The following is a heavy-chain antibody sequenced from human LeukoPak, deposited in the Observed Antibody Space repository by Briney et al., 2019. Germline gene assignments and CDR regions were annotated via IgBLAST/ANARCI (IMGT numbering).Heavy chain of an antibody. CDR1: GFTFSSYA. CDR2: ISYDGINK. J-gene: IGHJ4*02. Sequence: GGSLRLSCAASGFTFSSYAMHWVRQAPGKGLGWVAVISYDGINKYYADSVKGRFTISRDNSKNTLYLQMNSLRAEDTAVYYCASGGGYCSSTSCYVSDYWGQGTLVTVSS. CDR3: ASGGGYCSSTSCYVSDY. D-gene: IGHD2-2*01. V-gene: IGHV3-30-3*01.